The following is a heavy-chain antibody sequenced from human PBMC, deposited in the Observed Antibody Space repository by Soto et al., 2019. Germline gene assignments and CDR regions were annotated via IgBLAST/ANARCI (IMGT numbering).Heavy chain of an antibody. CDR2: FSGGSGTT. D-gene: IGHD1-1*01. Sequence: VQLLESGGGLVQPGGSLRLSCVVSGFTLGNYGVTWVRQAPGKGLEWVSGFSGGSGTTHYRDSVKGRSTISRDDSKSTVYLQMNSLGVDDTAVYYCVKWNGYGDYWGQGTLVTVSS. CDR1: GFTLGNYG. CDR3: VKWNGYGDY. J-gene: IGHJ4*02. V-gene: IGHV3-23*01.